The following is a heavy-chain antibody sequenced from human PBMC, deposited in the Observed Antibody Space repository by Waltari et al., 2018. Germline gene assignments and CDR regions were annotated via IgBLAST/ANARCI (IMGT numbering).Heavy chain of an antibody. J-gene: IGHJ6*02. CDR1: EYTFTSSY. D-gene: IGHD2-21*01. V-gene: IGHV1-46*01. Sequence: QVQLVQSGAEVKKPGASVKISCKTSEYTFTSSYVHWVRQAPGQGLEWMGRINPRGGSTSYAKKIQGRVTMTRDTSTSTVYMELSSLRSEDTAVYYCASDTGALWMDVWGQGTTVTVSS. CDR2: INPRGGST. CDR3: ASDTGALWMDV.